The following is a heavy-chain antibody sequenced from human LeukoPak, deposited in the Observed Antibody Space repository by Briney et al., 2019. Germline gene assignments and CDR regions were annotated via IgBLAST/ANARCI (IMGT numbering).Heavy chain of an antibody. Sequence: GGSLRLSCAASGFTFSSYAMLWVRQAPGKGLESVAVISYDGSNKYYADSVKGRFTISRDNSKNTLYLQMNSLRAEDTAVYYCAREPTMTTVSYNDYWGQGTLVTVSS. J-gene: IGHJ4*02. D-gene: IGHD4-11*01. CDR3: AREPTMTTVSYNDY. CDR1: GFTFSSYA. V-gene: IGHV3-30-3*01. CDR2: ISYDGSNK.